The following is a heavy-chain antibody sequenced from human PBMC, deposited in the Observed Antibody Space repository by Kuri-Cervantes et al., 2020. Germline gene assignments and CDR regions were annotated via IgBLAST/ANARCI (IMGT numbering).Heavy chain of an antibody. D-gene: IGHD4-17*01. CDR2: ISAYNDNT. V-gene: IGHV1-18*01. J-gene: IGHJ5*02. Sequence: ASVKVSCKASGYTFTSYGISWVRQAPGQGLEWMGWISAYNDNTNYAQKLQGRVTMTRDTSTSTAYMELSSLRSEDTAVYYCASPRDYGDYVWFDPWGQGTLVTVSS. CDR3: ASPRDYGDYVWFDP. CDR1: GYTFTSYG.